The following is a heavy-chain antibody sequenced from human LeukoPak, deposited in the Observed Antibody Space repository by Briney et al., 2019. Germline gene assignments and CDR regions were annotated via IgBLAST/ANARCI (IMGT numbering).Heavy chain of an antibody. D-gene: IGHD3-22*01. Sequence: PGGSLRLSCAASGFTFSSYEMNWVRQATGKGLEWVSYISSSGSTIYYADSVKGRFTISRDNAKNSLYLQMNSLRAEDTALYYCAKGAQNYYDSNGYYEPADYWGQGTLVTVSS. J-gene: IGHJ4*02. CDR3: AKGAQNYYDSNGYYEPADY. CDR1: GFTFSSYE. CDR2: ISSSGSTI. V-gene: IGHV3-48*03.